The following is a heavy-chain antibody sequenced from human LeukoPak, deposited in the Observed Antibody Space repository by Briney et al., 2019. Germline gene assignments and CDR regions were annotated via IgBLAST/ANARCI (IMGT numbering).Heavy chain of an antibody. CDR1: GYRFSRYG. V-gene: IGHV1-18*01. CDR3: ARGHGYYYYMDV. CDR2: VSVFNGDT. D-gene: IGHD6-13*01. J-gene: IGHJ6*03. Sequence: APVKVACKASGYRFSRYGISWARQAPGQGPEWVGWVSVFNGDTKYAQKFQGRVTVTTEISTDTAYMELSSLRSDDTGVYYCARGHGYYYYMDVWGKGTTVTVTS.